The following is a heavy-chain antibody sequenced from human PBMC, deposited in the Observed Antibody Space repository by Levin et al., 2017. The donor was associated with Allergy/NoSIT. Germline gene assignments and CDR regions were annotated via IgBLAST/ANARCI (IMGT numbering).Heavy chain of an antibody. CDR2: IIPIFGTA. D-gene: IGHD3-22*01. V-gene: IGHV1-69*13. CDR1: GGTFSSYA. CDR3: ASNYDSSGFGASLDY. Sequence: ASVKVSCKASGGTFSSYAISWVRQAPGQGLEWMGGIIPIFGTANYAQKFQGRVTITADESTSTAYMELSSLRSEDTAVYYCASNYDSSGFGASLDYWGQGTLVTVSS. J-gene: IGHJ4*02.